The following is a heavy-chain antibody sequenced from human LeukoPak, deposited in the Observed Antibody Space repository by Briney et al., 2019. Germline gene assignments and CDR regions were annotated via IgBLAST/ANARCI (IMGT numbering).Heavy chain of an antibody. CDR3: TRDHCRGDNCPSFDY. Sequence: ASVKVSCKPSGYTFTSFGISWVRQAPGQGLEWMGWIGAYNADTNYAQKFQGRVTMTTDTSTSTAYMDLRSLRSYDTAVYYCTRDHCRGDNCPSFDYWGQGTLVTVSS. V-gene: IGHV1-18*04. CDR2: IGAYNADT. J-gene: IGHJ4*02. D-gene: IGHD2-15*01. CDR1: GYTFTSFG.